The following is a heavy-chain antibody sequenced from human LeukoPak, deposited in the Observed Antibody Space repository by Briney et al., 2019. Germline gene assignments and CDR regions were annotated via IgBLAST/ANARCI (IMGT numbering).Heavy chain of an antibody. CDR1: GFTFSSSA. D-gene: IGHD3-22*01. CDR2: ISNNGGYT. J-gene: IGHJ5*02. Sequence: GGSLRLSCAASGFTFSSSAMSWVRQAPGKGLEWVSAISNNGGYTYYADSVQGRFTISRDNSKSTLYLQMNSLRAEDTAVYYCAKNEGHYYDSSGYYPFDPWGQGTLVTVSS. V-gene: IGHV3-23*01. CDR3: AKNEGHYYDSSGYYPFDP.